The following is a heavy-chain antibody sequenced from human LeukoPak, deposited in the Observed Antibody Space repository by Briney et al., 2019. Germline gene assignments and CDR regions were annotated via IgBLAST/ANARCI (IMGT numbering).Heavy chain of an antibody. V-gene: IGHV3-23*01. CDR1: GFTFSSYA. J-gene: IGHJ4*02. CDR2: ISGSGGST. CDR3: ARESEAAGTYYLDH. D-gene: IGHD6-25*01. Sequence: HPGGSLRLSCAASGFTFSSYAMSWVRQAPGKGLEWVSAISGSGGSTYYADSVKGRFTISRDNAENTVYLQLNSLRVEDTAVYYCARESEAAGTYYLDHWGQGNLVTVSS.